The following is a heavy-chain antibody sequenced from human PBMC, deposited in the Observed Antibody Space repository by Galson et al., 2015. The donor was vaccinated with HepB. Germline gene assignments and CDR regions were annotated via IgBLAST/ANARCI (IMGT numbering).Heavy chain of an antibody. CDR3: ASGEITGDLGGNFDY. V-gene: IGHV1-69*13. CDR2: IIPIFGTA. Sequence: SVKVSCKASGGTFSSYAISWVRQAPGQGLEWMGGIIPIFGTANYAQKFQGRVTITADESTSTTYMELSSLRSEDTAVYYCASGEITGDLGGNFDYWGQGTLVTVSS. J-gene: IGHJ4*02. CDR1: GGTFSSYA. D-gene: IGHD7-27*01.